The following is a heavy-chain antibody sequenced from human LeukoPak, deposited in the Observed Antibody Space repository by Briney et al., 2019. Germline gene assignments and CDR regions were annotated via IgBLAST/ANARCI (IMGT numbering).Heavy chain of an antibody. CDR2: ISYDGSNK. D-gene: IGHD2-15*01. Sequence: GGSLRLSCAASGFTFSSYAMHWVRQAPGKGLEWVAVISYDGSNKYYADSVKGRFTISRDNFKNTLYLQMNSLRAEDTAVYYCARDTSGGFTKYYFDYWGQGTLVTVSS. V-gene: IGHV3-30-3*01. CDR1: GFTFSSYA. J-gene: IGHJ4*02. CDR3: ARDTSGGFTKYYFDY.